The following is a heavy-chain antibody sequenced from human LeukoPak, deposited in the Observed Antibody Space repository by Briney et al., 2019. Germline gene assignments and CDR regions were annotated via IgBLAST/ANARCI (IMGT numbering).Heavy chain of an antibody. V-gene: IGHV3-30*18. D-gene: IGHD3-10*01. CDR3: AKDTRVRGVRGESIAY. CDR2: ISYDGSNK. J-gene: IGHJ4*02. CDR1: GFTFSSYG. Sequence: GGSLRLSCAASGFTFSSYGMHWVRQAPGKGLEWVAVISYDGSNKYYADSVKGRFTISRDNSKNTLYLQMNSLRAEDTAVYYCAKDTRVRGVRGESIAYWGQGTLVTVSS.